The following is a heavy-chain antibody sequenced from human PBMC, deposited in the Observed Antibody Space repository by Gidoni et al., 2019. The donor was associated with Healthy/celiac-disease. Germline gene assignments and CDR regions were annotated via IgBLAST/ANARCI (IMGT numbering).Heavy chain of an antibody. D-gene: IGHD5-18*01. CDR1: GFHFSSYS. CDR2: ISSSSSYI. V-gene: IGHV3-21*01. Sequence: EVQLVESGGGLVKPGGSLRLSCAASGFHFSSYSMNWVRQAPGKGLEWLSSISSSSSYIYYADSVKGRFTISRDNAKNSLYLQMNSLRAEDTAVYYCARARSGGIQLWLLYGMDVWGQGTTVTVSS. J-gene: IGHJ6*02. CDR3: ARARSGGIQLWLLYGMDV.